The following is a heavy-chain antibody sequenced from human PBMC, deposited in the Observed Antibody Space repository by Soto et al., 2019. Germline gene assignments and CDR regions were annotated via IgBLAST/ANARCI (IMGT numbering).Heavy chain of an antibody. CDR1: GGSFSGYY. V-gene: IGHV4-34*01. J-gene: IGHJ4*02. CDR3: ARVGGSTKRRYDFDY. Sequence: KTSETLSLTCAVYGGSFSGYYWSWIRQPPGKGLEWSGEINHSGSTNYNPSLKSRVTISVDTSKNQFSLKLSSVTAADPAVYYCARVGGSTKRRYDFDYWGQGTLVTVSS. D-gene: IGHD6-13*01. CDR2: INHSGST.